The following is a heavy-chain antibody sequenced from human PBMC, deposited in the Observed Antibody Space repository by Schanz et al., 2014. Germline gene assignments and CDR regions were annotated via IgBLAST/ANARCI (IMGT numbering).Heavy chain of an antibody. D-gene: IGHD2-2*01. J-gene: IGHJ4*02. CDR2: ISDSGDST. V-gene: IGHV3-11*01. CDR3: AKVAPAATYLDS. Sequence: QVQLVDSGGGLVKPGGSLSLSCAASGFTFSDYYMTWIRQAPGKGLEWVSDISDSGDSTHYADSVKGRFTISRDNAKNSLFLQMNSLSAEDTAGYYCAKVAPAATYLDSWGLGTLVTVSS. CDR1: GFTFSDYY.